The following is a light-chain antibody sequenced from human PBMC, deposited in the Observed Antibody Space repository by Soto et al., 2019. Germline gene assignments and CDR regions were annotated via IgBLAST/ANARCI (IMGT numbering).Light chain of an antibody. V-gene: IGLV1-51*01. CDR1: NSNIGDAS. CDR3: GTWDLSLNAEV. Sequence: QAVVTQPPSVSAAPGQRVTISCSGSNSNIGDASVAWYQQLPGTAPKLLIYDNHKRPSGIPDRFSGAKSGTSATLGITGLQTGDESDYYCGTWDLSLNAEVFGGGTQLTVL. J-gene: IGLJ7*01. CDR2: DNH.